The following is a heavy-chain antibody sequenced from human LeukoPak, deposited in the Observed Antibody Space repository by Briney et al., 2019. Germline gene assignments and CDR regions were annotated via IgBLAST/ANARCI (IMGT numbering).Heavy chain of an antibody. CDR2: ISAYNGNT. D-gene: IGHD1-7*01. CDR1: GYSFTSYG. CDR3: ARDNRITGTRRCDY. V-gene: IGHV1-18*01. Sequence: GESLKISCKGSGYSFTSYGISWVRQAPGQGLEWMGWISAYNGNTNYAQKLQGRVTMTTDTSTSTAYMELRSLRSDDTAVYYCARDNRITGTRRCDYWGQGTLVTVSS. J-gene: IGHJ4*02.